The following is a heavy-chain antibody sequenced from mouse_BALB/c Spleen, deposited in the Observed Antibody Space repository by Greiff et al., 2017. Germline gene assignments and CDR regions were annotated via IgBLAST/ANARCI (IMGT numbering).Heavy chain of an antibody. CDR1: GYTFTSYW. J-gene: IGHJ3*01. CDR3: ARWYDVAY. CDR2: IDPSDSYT. Sequence: QVQLQQPGAELVKPGASVKLSCKASGYTFTSYWMHWVKQRPGQGLEWIGEIDPSDSYTNYNQKFKGKATLTVDKSSSTAYMQLSSLTSEDSAVYYCARWYDVAYWGQGTLVTVSA. D-gene: IGHD2-14*01. V-gene: IGHV1-69*02.